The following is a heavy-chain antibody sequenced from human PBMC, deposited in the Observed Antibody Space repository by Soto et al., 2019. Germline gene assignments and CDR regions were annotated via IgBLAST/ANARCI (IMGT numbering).Heavy chain of an antibody. CDR2: ISGSGGST. CDR1: GFTFSSYA. D-gene: IGHD4-17*01. CDR3: AKDLYGDYTLLNFDY. J-gene: IGHJ4*02. V-gene: IGHV3-23*01. Sequence: GGSLRLSCAASGFTFSSYAMSWVRQAPGKGLEWVSAISGSGGSTYYADSVKGRFTISRDNSKNTLYLQMNSLRAEDTAVYYCAKDLYGDYTLLNFDYWGQGTLVTVSS.